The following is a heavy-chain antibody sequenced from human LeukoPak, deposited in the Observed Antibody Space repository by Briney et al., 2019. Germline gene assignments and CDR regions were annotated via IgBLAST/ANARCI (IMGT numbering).Heavy chain of an antibody. CDR1: GYTFTDYY. D-gene: IGHD4-17*01. Sequence: SVKVSCKASGYTFTDYYLHWVRQAPGQGLEWMGRIIPILDIANYAQKFQGRVTITADKSTSTAYMELSSLTSEDTAVYYCARTKDYGDSSYSFYGLDVWGQGTTVTVSS. J-gene: IGHJ6*02. CDR2: IIPILDIA. V-gene: IGHV1-69*02. CDR3: ARTKDYGDSSYSFYGLDV.